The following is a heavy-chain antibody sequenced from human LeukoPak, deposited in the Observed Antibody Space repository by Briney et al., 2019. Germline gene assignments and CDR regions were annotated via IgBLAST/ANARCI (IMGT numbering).Heavy chain of an antibody. CDR2: ISYDGSNK. CDR1: GFTFSSYA. V-gene: IGHV3-30*04. Sequence: GGSLRLSCAASGFTFSSYAMHWVRQAPGKGLEWVAVISYDGSNKYYADSVKGRFTISRDNSKNTLYLQMNSLRAEDTAVYYCARGVDRGVTFDPWGQGTLVTVSS. CDR3: ARGVDRGVTFDP. D-gene: IGHD3-10*01. J-gene: IGHJ5*02.